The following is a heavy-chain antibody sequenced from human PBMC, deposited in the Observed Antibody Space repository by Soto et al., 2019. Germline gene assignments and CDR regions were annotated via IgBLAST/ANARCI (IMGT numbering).Heavy chain of an antibody. J-gene: IGHJ6*03. D-gene: IGHD4-17*01. CDR2: IYSGGST. V-gene: IGHV3-53*04. CDR1: GFTVSSNY. Sequence: GGSLRLSCAASGFTVSSNYMSWVRQAPGKGLEWVSVIYSGGSTYYADSVKGRFTISRHNSKNTLYLQMNSLRAEDTAVYYCARTVTTNLYYYYYMDVWGKGTTVTVSS. CDR3: ARTVTTNLYYYYYMDV.